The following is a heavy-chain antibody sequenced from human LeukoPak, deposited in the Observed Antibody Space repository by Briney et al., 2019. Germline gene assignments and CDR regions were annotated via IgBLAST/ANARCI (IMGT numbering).Heavy chain of an antibody. CDR3: ARHRRHYDILTGYYAGHFDI. J-gene: IGHJ3*02. V-gene: IGHV4-39*01. Sequence: SETLSLTCSVSGGSISSTTYYLGWIRQPPGKGLEWIGSMSFIGSTCYNPSLKSRVTISVHMSKNHFSLKLSSVTAADTAVYYCARHRRHYDILTGYYAGHFDIWGQGTMVTVSS. CDR1: GGSISSTTYY. D-gene: IGHD3-9*01. CDR2: MSFIGST.